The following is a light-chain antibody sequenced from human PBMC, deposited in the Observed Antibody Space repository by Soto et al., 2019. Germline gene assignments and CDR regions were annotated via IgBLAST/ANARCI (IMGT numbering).Light chain of an antibody. CDR3: CSYAGSSQV. CDR2: GVT. V-gene: IGLV2-11*01. CDR1: NSDVGGFSY. J-gene: IGLJ1*01. Sequence: QSVLTQPRSVSGSPGQSVTISCTGTNSDVGGFSYVSWYQQLPGKATKLIIYGVTKRPSGVPDRFSGSKSGNTASLTISGLQAEDAADYYCCSYAGSSQVFGTGTKVTVL.